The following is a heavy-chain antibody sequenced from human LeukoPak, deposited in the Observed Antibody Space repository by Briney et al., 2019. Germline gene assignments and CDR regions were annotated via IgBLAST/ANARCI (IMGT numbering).Heavy chain of an antibody. Sequence: PGRSLRLSCAASGFTFSSYAMHWVRQAPGKGLEWVAVISYDGSNKYYADSVKGRFTISRDNSKNTLHLQMNSLRAEDTAVYYCAKADRTYYYDSSGYHLGDWGQGTLVTVSS. D-gene: IGHD3-22*01. CDR3: AKADRTYYYDSSGYHLGD. J-gene: IGHJ4*02. CDR2: ISYDGSNK. V-gene: IGHV3-30-3*01. CDR1: GFTFSSYA.